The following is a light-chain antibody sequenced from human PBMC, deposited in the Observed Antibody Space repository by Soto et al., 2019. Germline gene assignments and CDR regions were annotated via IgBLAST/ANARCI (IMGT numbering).Light chain of an antibody. CDR2: QDS. CDR1: KLGDKY. CDR3: QAWDSRV. V-gene: IGLV3-1*01. Sequence: SYELTQPPSVSVSPGQTASITCSGDKLGDKYACWYQQKPGQSPVLVIYQDSKRPSGIPERFSGSNSGNTATLTISGTQAMDEADYYCQAWDSRVFGTGTQLTVL. J-gene: IGLJ1*01.